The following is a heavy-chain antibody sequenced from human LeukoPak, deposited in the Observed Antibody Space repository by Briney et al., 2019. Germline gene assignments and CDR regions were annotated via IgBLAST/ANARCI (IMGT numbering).Heavy chain of an antibody. CDR3: ARHEGGGSGSYYYYMDV. D-gene: IGHD3-10*01. V-gene: IGHV4-39*01. Sequence: SETLSLTCTVSGGSISSSSYYWGWIRQPPGKGLEWIGSIYYSGSTYYNPSLKSRVTISVDTSKNQFSLKLSSVTAADTAVYYRARHEGGGSGSYYYYMDVWGKGTTVTVSS. J-gene: IGHJ6*03. CDR1: GGSISSSSYY. CDR2: IYYSGST.